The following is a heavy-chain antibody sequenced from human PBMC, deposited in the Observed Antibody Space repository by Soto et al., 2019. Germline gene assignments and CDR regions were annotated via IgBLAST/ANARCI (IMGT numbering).Heavy chain of an antibody. CDR2: INHSGST. CDR1: GGSFSGYY. D-gene: IGHD6-19*01. J-gene: IGHJ4*02. CDR3: ARGYYAVAGGTFDY. Sequence: PSETLSLTCGVYGGSFSGYYWSWIRQPPGKGLEWIGEINHSGSTNYNPSLKSRVTISVDTSKNQFSLKLSSVTAADTAVYYCARGYYAVAGGTFDYWGQGTLVTVSS. V-gene: IGHV4-34*01.